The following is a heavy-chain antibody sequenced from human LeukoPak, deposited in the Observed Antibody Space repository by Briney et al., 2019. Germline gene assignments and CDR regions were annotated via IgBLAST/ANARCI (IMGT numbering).Heavy chain of an antibody. J-gene: IGHJ4*02. CDR2: INHSGYT. Sequence: SETLSLTCPVSGVSLDDYYWSWVRQTPGKGLEWIGEINHSGYTNDSPSLKSRVTLSIDTSRKQFSPNLRSVTVADTGIYYCTRMTAGHDYWGQGTLVTVSS. CDR1: GVSLDDYY. D-gene: IGHD2-21*02. CDR3: TRMTAGHDY. V-gene: IGHV4-34*01.